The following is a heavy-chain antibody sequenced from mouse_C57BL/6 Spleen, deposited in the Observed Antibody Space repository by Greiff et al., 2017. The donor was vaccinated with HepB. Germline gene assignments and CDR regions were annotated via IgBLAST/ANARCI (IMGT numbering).Heavy chain of an antibody. CDR1: GYTFTSYG. CDR3: ARSSYSNHYYAMDY. D-gene: IGHD2-5*01. J-gene: IGHJ4*01. CDR2: IYPRSGNT. Sequence: VKLHQSGAELARPGASVKLSCKASGYTFTSYGMSWVKQRTGQGLEWIGEIYPRSGNTYYNEKFKGKATLTADKSSSTAYMELRSLTSEDSAVYFCARSSYSNHYYAMDYWGQGTSVTVSS. V-gene: IGHV1-81*01.